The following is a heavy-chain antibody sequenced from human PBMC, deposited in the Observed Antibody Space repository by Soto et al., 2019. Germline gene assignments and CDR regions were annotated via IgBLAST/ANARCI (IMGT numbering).Heavy chain of an antibody. Sequence: GGSLRLSCAASGFTFSSYAMSWVRQAPGKGLEWVSAISGSGGSTYYADSVKGRFTISRDNSKNTLYLQMNSLRAEDTAVYYCAKDLNPYDSSGYYPDYWGQGTLVTVSS. CDR3: AKDLNPYDSSGYYPDY. D-gene: IGHD3-22*01. CDR2: ISGSGGST. CDR1: GFTFSSYA. J-gene: IGHJ4*02. V-gene: IGHV3-23*01.